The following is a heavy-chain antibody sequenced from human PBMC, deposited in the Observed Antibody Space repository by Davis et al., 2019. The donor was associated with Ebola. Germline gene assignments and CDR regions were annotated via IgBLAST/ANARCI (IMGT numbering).Heavy chain of an antibody. Sequence: SETLSLTCAVYGGSFSGYYWSWIRQPPGKGLEWIGEIYHSGSTNYNPSLKSRVTISVDTSKNQFSLKLSSVTAADTAVYYCARRSGSFAFDYWGQGTLVTVSS. CDR1: GGSFSGYY. CDR2: IYHSGST. D-gene: IGHD1-26*01. J-gene: IGHJ4*02. CDR3: ARRSGSFAFDY. V-gene: IGHV4-34*01.